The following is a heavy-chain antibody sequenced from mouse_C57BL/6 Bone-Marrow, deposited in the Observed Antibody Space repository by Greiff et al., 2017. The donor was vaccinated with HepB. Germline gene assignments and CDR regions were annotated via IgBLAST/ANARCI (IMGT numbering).Heavy chain of an antibody. J-gene: IGHJ1*03. V-gene: IGHV10-3*01. D-gene: IGHD1-1*01. CDR2: IRSKSSNYAT. CDR1: GFTFNTYA. Sequence: EVKLVESGGGLVQPKGSLKLSCAASGFTFNTYAMHWVRQAPGKGLEWVARIRSKSSNYATYYADSVKDRFTISRDDSQSMLYLQMNNLKTEDTAMYYCVRGGTTVVATPYWYFDVWGTGTTVTVSS. CDR3: VRGGTTVVATPYWYFDV.